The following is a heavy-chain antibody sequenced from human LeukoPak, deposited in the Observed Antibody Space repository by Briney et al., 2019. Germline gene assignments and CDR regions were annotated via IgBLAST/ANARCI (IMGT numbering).Heavy chain of an antibody. CDR3: TRLDGFLTGFDC. J-gene: IGHJ4*02. CDR1: GFSFSASA. D-gene: IGHD3-9*01. Sequence: GGSLRLSCAASGFSFSASAIHWVRQPSGKGLEWVGRIKTRPDNYATAFAASVEGRFTISRDDSKNTAYLQMDSLKTEDTAVYYCTRLDGFLTGFDCWGQGTLVTVSS. CDR2: IKTRPDNYAT. V-gene: IGHV3-73*01.